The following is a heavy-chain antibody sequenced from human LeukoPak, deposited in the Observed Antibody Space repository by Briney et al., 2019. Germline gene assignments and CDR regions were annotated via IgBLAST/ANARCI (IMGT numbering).Heavy chain of an antibody. J-gene: IGHJ4*02. D-gene: IGHD6-19*01. CDR2: ISYDGVNQ. V-gene: IGHV3-30*04. Sequence: GGSLRLSCAASRLTFSNYAMHWVRQAPGKGLEWVAVISYDGVNQYYADSVKGRFTISRDNSKNTLYLQMNSLRAEDTALYYCARAAPSIIAVAEIPDYWGQGTLVAVSS. CDR1: RLTFSNYA. CDR3: ARAAPSIIAVAEIPDY.